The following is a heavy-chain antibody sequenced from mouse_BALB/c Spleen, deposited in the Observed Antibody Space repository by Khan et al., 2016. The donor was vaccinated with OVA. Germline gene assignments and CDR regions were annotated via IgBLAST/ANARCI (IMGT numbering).Heavy chain of an antibody. CDR1: GYSITSDYA. J-gene: IGHJ2*01. CDR2: IKYSGST. D-gene: IGHD1-1*01. CDR3: ARSGTISTVVVTDFDY. V-gene: IGHV3-2*02. Sequence: EVQLQESGPSLVKPSQSLSLTCTVTGYSITSDYAWNWIRQFPGNKLEWMGYIKYSGSTSYNPSLKSRISITRDTSKNQFFLQLKSVTTEDTATYDCARSGTISTVVVTDFDYWGQGTTLTVSS.